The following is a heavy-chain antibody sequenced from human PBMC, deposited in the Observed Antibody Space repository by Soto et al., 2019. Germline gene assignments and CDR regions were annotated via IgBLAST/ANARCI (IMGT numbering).Heavy chain of an antibody. D-gene: IGHD3-10*01. CDR3: ARKYYYGSGSYKGHNWFDP. V-gene: IGHV4-31*03. CDR1: GGSISSGGYY. CDR2: IYYSGST. J-gene: IGHJ5*02. Sequence: PSETLSLTCTVSGGSISSGGYYWCWIRQHPGKGLEWIGYIYYSGSTYYNPSLKSRVTISVDTSKNQFSLKLSSVTAADTAVYYCARKYYYGSGSYKGHNWFDPWGQRTLVTVSS.